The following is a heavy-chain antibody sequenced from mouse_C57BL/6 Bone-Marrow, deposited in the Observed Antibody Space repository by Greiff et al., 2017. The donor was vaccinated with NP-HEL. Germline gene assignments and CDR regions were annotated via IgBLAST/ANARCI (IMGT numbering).Heavy chain of an antibody. J-gene: IGHJ1*03. V-gene: IGHV1-59*01. CDR2: IDPSDSYT. D-gene: IGHD2-14*01. CDR1: GYTFTSYW. CDR3: AREGTGRWYFDV. Sequence: QVQLQQSGAELVRPGTSVKLSCKASGYTFTSYWMHWVKQRPGQGLEWIGVIDPSDSYTNYNQKFKGKATLTVDTSSSTAYMQLSSLTSEDSAVYYCAREGTGRWYFDVWGTGTTVTVSS.